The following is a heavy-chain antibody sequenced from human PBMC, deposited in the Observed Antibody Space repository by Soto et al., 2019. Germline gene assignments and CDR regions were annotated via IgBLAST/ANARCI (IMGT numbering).Heavy chain of an antibody. CDR1: GYTFTNYA. CDR2: ISAYNGNT. J-gene: IGHJ6*02. Sequence: ASVKVSCKASGYTFTNYAFSWVRQAPGQGLEWMGWISAYNGNTNYAQKLQGRVTMTTDTSTSTAYMELRSLRSDDTASYYCARDRGYSSGMDVWGQGTTVTVSS. CDR3: ARDRGYSSGMDV. V-gene: IGHV1-18*01. D-gene: IGHD6-13*01.